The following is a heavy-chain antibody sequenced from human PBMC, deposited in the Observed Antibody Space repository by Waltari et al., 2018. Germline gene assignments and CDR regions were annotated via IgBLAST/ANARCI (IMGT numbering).Heavy chain of an antibody. V-gene: IGHV1-69*13. J-gene: IGHJ3*02. CDR1: GGTFSSYA. Sequence: QVQLVQSGAEVKKPGSSVKVSCKASGGTFSSYAISWVRQAPGQGLEWMGGIIPIFGTANYAQKFQGRVTITADESTSTAYMELSSLRSEDTAVYYCASRGSIGEQWPVQDAFDIWGQGTMVTVSS. D-gene: IGHD6-19*01. CDR3: ASRGSIGEQWPVQDAFDI. CDR2: IIPIFGTA.